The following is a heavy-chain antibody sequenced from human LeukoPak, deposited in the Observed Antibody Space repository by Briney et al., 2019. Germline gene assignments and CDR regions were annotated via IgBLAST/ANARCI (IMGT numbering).Heavy chain of an antibody. CDR1: GDTFTSYY. D-gene: IGHD6-13*01. CDR3: TREGAAEAKNFDY. CDR2: INPGGGRP. Sequence: ASVKVSCKASGDTFTSYYIHWVRQAPGQGLEWMGIINPGGGRPTYAQKFQDRVVVTRDTSTSTVYMELSSLRSDDTAVYYCTREGAAEAKNFDYWGQGTLVTVSS. J-gene: IGHJ4*02. V-gene: IGHV1-46*01.